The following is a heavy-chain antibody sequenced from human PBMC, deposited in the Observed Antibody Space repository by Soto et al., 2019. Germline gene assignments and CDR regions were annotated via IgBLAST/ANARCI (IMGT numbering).Heavy chain of an antibody. Sequence: APVKGSCKASGYSFTTHGISWVRRAPGHGLDWMGWTSAYNGDTHYVERFQGRLTMTTDTSTSTAYMELRSLTSDDTAVYYCATDHPFSGILRGTPLMDVWGQGTTVTVSS. D-gene: IGHD4-17*01. V-gene: IGHV1-18*04. CDR3: ATDHPFSGILRGTPLMDV. J-gene: IGHJ6*02. CDR1: GYSFTTHG. CDR2: TSAYNGDT.